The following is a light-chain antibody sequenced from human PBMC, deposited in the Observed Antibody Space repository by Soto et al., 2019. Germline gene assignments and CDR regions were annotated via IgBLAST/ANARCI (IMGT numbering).Light chain of an antibody. CDR1: QSVSSN. V-gene: IGKV3-15*01. Sequence: IVLTQSPATLSVSPGERATLSCRASQSVSSNLAWYQQIPDRAPRLLIYGASTRATGIPARFSASGSGTEFTLTISSLQSEDFAVYYCQQFNYWPPITFGQGTRLEIK. J-gene: IGKJ5*01. CDR2: GAS. CDR3: QQFNYWPPIT.